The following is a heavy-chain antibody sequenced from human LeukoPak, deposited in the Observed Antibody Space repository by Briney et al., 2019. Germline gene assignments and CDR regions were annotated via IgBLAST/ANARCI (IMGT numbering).Heavy chain of an antibody. J-gene: IGHJ4*02. V-gene: IGHV3-23*01. D-gene: IGHD2-2*01. Sequence: QPGGSLRRSCAASRFTFSSYAMSWVRQAPGKGLEWGSAISGSGGSTYYADSVKGRFTISTDNSKNTLYLQMNSLRGEDTAVYYCAKAGSSRTAPFGYWGQGTLVTVSS. CDR2: ISGSGGST. CDR3: AKAGSSRTAPFGY. CDR1: RFTFSSYA.